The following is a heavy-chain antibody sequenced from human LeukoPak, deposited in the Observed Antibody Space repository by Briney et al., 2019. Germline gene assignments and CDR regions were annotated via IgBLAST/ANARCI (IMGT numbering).Heavy chain of an antibody. CDR2: IYTSGST. J-gene: IGHJ1*01. CDR1: GGSISRGSYY. CDR3: ARDYRLTQIQY. Sequence: PSETLSLTRTVSGGSISRGSYYWSWIRQPAGKGLEWIGRIYTSGSTNYNPSLKSRVTISVDTSKNQFSLKLSSVTAADTAVYYCARDYRLTQIQYWGQGTLVTVSS. V-gene: IGHV4-61*02. D-gene: IGHD1-26*01.